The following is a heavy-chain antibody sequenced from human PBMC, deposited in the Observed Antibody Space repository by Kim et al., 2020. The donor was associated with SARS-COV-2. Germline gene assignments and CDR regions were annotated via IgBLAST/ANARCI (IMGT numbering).Heavy chain of an antibody. Sequence: YYADSVKGRFTISRDNSKNTLYLQMNSLRAEDTAVYYCARGWNSGYDWGDWGQGTLVTVSS. D-gene: IGHD5-12*01. J-gene: IGHJ4*02. V-gene: IGHV3-53*01. CDR3: ARGWNSGYDWGD.